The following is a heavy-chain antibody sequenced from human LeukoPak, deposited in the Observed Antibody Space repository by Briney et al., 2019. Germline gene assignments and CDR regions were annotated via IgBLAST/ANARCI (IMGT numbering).Heavy chain of an antibody. V-gene: IGHV3-7*01. J-gene: IGHJ4*02. CDR1: GFTFSSYW. D-gene: IGHD3-10*01. Sequence: GGSLRLSCAASGFTFSSYWMSWVRQAPGKGLEWVANIKQDGSEKYYVDSVKGRFTISRDNAKNSLYLQMNSLRAEDTAVHYCARGAHYYGSGSQFDYWGQGTLVTVSS. CDR3: ARGAHYYGSGSQFDY. CDR2: IKQDGSEK.